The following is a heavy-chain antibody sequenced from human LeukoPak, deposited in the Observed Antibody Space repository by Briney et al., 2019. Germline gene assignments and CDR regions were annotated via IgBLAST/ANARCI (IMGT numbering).Heavy chain of an antibody. V-gene: IGHV1-18*01. CDR3: ARYQWFGELLSYYFDY. J-gene: IGHJ4*02. CDR2: ISGFNGNT. Sequence: GASVKVSCKASGYSFTTYGISWVRQAPGQGLEWMGWISGFNGNTNYAQKLQGRVTMTTDTSTSTAYMELRSLRSDDTAVYYCARYQWFGELLSYYFDYWGQGTLVTVSS. CDR1: GYSFTTYG. D-gene: IGHD3-10*01.